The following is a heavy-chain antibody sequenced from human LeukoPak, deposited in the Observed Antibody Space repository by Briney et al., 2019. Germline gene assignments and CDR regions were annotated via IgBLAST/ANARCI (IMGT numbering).Heavy chain of an antibody. V-gene: IGHV1-18*01. CDR3: ARDHLVGATIGY. CDR1: GYTFTSYY. Sequence: ASVKVSCTASGYTFTSYYINWVRQAPGQGLEWMGWISAYNGITNYAQKLQGRVTMTTDTSTSTAYMELRSLRSDDTAVYYCARDHLVGATIGYWGQGTLVTVSS. D-gene: IGHD1-26*01. CDR2: ISAYNGIT. J-gene: IGHJ4*02.